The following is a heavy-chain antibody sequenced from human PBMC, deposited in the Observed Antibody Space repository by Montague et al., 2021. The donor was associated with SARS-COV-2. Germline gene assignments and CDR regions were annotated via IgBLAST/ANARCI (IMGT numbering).Heavy chain of an antibody. D-gene: IGHD3-10*01. V-gene: IGHV4-39*01. CDR2: IYYTGST. CDR1: GGSVSSSSYY. CDR3: TRHITGSGNAFDT. Sequence: SETLSLTCTVSGGSVSSSSYYWGWVRQPPGKGLEWIGSIYYTGSTYYNPSLKSRVTISVDTSKNQFSLKLSSVTAADTAVYYCTRHITGSGNAFDTWGQGTMVTVSS. J-gene: IGHJ3*02.